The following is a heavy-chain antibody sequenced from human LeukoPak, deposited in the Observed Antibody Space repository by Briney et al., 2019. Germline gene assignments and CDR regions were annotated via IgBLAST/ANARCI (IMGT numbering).Heavy chain of an antibody. J-gene: IGHJ4*02. CDR3: ARADYYDSSGYFRFGY. Sequence: SVKVSCKASGYTFTSYAISWVRQAPGQGLEWMGRIIPIFGTANYAQKFQGRVTITTDESTSTAYMELSSLRSEDTAVYYCARADYYDSSGYFRFGYWGQGTLVTVSS. CDR1: GYTFTSYA. V-gene: IGHV1-69*05. CDR2: IIPIFGTA. D-gene: IGHD3-22*01.